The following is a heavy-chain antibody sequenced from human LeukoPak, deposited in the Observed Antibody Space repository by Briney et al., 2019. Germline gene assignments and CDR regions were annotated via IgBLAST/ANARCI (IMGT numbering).Heavy chain of an antibody. CDR1: GGSISTYC. CDR2: IYYSGST. CDR3: ARVSRSGYDSRGAFDI. D-gene: IGHD3-22*01. Sequence: PSETLSLTCTVSGGSISTYCWSWIRQPPGKGLEWIGYIYYSGSTNYNPSLKSRVTISVDTSKNQFSLRLTSVTAADTAVYYCARVSRSGYDSRGAFDIWGQGTMVTVSS. J-gene: IGHJ3*02. V-gene: IGHV4-59*01.